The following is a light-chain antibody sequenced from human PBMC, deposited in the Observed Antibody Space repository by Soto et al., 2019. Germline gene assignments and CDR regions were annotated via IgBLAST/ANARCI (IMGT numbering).Light chain of an antibody. CDR1: QSISTN. J-gene: IGKJ1*01. CDR3: QQYINYWT. CDR2: DAS. V-gene: IGKV3D-15*01. Sequence: EIVLTQSPGTLSLSPGERVALSCRASQSISTNLAWYQQKPGQAPRLLIYDASTRATGIPARFSGSGSGTEFTLTISSLQPDDFATYYCQQYINYWTFGQGTKV.